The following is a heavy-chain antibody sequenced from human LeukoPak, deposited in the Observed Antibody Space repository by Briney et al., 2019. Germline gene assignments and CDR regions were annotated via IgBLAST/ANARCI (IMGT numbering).Heavy chain of an antibody. CDR3: AKAGTTVTTGYYYYGMDV. CDR1: GFTFSSYA. J-gene: IGHJ6*02. V-gene: IGHV3-23*01. Sequence: GGSLRLSCAASGFTFSSYAMSWVRQAPGKGLEWVSAISGSGGSTYYADSVKGRFTISRDNSKNTLYLQMNSLRAEDTAVYYCAKAGTTVTTGYYYYGMDVWGQGTTVTVSS. D-gene: IGHD4-17*01. CDR2: ISGSGGST.